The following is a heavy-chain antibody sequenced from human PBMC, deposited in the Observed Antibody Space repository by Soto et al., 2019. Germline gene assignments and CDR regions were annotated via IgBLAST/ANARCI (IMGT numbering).Heavy chain of an antibody. V-gene: IGHV1-18*01. J-gene: IGHJ3*02. CDR3: ARDGYYYDFWSGYYTVDPDAFDI. D-gene: IGHD3-3*01. Sequence: ASVKVSCKASGYTFTSYGISWVRQAPGQGLEWMGWISAYNGNTNYAQKPQGRVTMTTDTSTSTAYMELRSLRSDDTAVYYCARDGYYYDFWSGYYTVDPDAFDIWGQGTMVTVSS. CDR1: GYTFTSYG. CDR2: ISAYNGNT.